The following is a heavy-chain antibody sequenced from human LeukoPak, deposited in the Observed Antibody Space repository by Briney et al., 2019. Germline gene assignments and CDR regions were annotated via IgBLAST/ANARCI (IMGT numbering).Heavy chain of an antibody. Sequence: ASVKVSCKASGYTFTSSYMHWVRQAPGQGLEWMGIINPSSGSTSYAPKFQGRVTMTRDTSTSTVYMELSSLRSEDTAVYYCARSRDFDDSSGYYKDYWGQGTLVTVSS. V-gene: IGHV1-46*01. CDR1: GYTFTSSY. D-gene: IGHD3-22*01. CDR3: ARSRDFDDSSGYYKDY. J-gene: IGHJ4*02. CDR2: INPSSGST.